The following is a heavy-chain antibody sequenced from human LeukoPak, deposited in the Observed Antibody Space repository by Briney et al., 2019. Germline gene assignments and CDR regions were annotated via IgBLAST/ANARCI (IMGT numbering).Heavy chain of an antibody. CDR2: ITNDGSST. V-gene: IGHV3-74*01. D-gene: IGHD6-19*01. J-gene: IGHJ4*02. CDR3: ARVGCNSGWYRN. Sequence: GGSLRLSCAASGLTFSSHWMHWVRQAPGKGLVWVSRITNDGSSTTYADSVKGRFTISRDNSKNTLYLQMNSLRAEDTAVYYCARVGCNSGWYRNWGQGTLVTVSS. CDR1: GLTFSSHW.